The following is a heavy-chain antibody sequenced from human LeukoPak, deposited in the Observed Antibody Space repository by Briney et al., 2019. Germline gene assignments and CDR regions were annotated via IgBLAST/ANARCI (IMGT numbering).Heavy chain of an antibody. CDR2: IRSKAYGETA. CDR1: GFTFGDYA. V-gene: IGHV3-49*03. J-gene: IGHJ4*02. D-gene: IGHD1-1*01. Sequence: GWSLRLSCTASGFTFGDYAMSWIRQAPGKGLEWVGFIRSKAYGETADYAASVKGRFTISRDDSKAIAYLQMNSLKTEDTAVYHCTRDRGAYNLYDYWGQGTLVTVSS. CDR3: TRDRGAYNLYDY.